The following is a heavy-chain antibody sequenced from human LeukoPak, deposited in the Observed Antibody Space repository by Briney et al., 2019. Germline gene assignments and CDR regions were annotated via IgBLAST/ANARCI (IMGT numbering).Heavy chain of an antibody. J-gene: IGHJ6*03. V-gene: IGHV4-39*07. CDR1: GGSISSSSYY. CDR2: IYYSGST. D-gene: IGHD6-13*01. CDR3: ARTIAAAGTGSSYYYYMDV. Sequence: SETLSLTCTVSGGSISSSSYYWGWIRQPPGKGLEWIGSIYYSGSTYYNPSLKSRVTISVDTSKNQFSLKLSSVTAADTAVYYCARTIAAAGTGSSYYYYMDVWGKGTTVTVSS.